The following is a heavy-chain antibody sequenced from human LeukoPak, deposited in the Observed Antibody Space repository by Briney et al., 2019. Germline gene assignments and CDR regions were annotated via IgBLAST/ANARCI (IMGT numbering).Heavy chain of an antibody. CDR3: AREEGYYYYMDV. CDR1: GGSISSYY. Sequence: TSETLSLTCTVSGGSISSYYWSWIRQPPGKGLEWIGYIYYSGSTNYNPSLKSRVTMSVDTSKNQFSLKLSSVTAADTAVYYCAREEGYYYYMDVWGKGTTVTVSS. J-gene: IGHJ6*03. V-gene: IGHV4-59*12. CDR2: IYYSGST.